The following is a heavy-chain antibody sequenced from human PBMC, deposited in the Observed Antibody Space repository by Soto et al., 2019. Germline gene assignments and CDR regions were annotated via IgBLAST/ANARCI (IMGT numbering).Heavy chain of an antibody. CDR1: GYTCTSYD. D-gene: IGHD2-15*01. CDR3: ARAFARKNCSGGSCYSRGVRAFDI. J-gene: IGHJ3*02. Sequence: ASVKVSCKASGYTCTSYDSNWVRQATVQGHEWMVWMNPNSGNTGYAQKFQGRVTMTRNNSISTAYMELSSVTAADTAVYYCARAFARKNCSGGSCYSRGVRAFDIWGQGTMVTVSS. CDR2: MNPNSGNT. V-gene: IGHV1-8*01.